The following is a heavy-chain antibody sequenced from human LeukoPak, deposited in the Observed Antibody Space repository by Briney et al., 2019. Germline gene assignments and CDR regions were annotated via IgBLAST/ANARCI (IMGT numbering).Heavy chain of an antibody. CDR1: GYTFTSYD. CDR3: ARDRGYVSASPCDY. CDR2: MNPNSGNT. D-gene: IGHD5-12*01. Sequence: ASVKVSCKASGYTFTSYDINWVRQATGQGLEWMGWMNPNSGNTGYAQKLQGRVTMTTDTSTSTSYMELRSLRSDDTAVYYCARDRGYVSASPCDYWGQGTLVTVSS. J-gene: IGHJ4*02. V-gene: IGHV1-8*02.